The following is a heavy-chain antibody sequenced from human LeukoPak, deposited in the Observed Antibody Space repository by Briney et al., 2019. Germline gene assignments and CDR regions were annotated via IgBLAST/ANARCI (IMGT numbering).Heavy chain of an antibody. CDR1: GFTFSSYA. V-gene: IGHV3-30-3*01. CDR3: AREVSGYSSDTVIPFY. CDR2: ISYDGSNK. D-gene: IGHD5-18*01. J-gene: IGHJ4*02. Sequence: GGSLRLSCAASGFTFSSYAMHWVRQAPGKGLEWVAVISYDGSNKYYADSVKGRFTISRDNSKNTLYLQMNSLRAEDTAVYYCAREVSGYSSDTVIPFYWGQGTLVTVSS.